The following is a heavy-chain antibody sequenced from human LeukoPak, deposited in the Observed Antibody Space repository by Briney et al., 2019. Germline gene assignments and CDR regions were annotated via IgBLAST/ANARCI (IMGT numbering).Heavy chain of an antibody. CDR1: GYMFTLYG. D-gene: IGHD3-16*02. CDR2: IHPSTGNP. J-gene: IGHJ4*02. Sequence: ASVKVSCKASGYMFTLYGISWVRQAPGQGLEWMGWIHPSTGNPAYAQGFTGRFVFSLDTSVSTTYLQITSLKAEDTAVYFCARAFQSLGGLSLPDYWGQGTLVTVSS. CDR3: ARAFQSLGGLSLPDY. V-gene: IGHV7-4-1*02.